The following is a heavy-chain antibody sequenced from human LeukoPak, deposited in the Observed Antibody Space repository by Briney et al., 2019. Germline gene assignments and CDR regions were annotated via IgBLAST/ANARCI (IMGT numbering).Heavy chain of an antibody. D-gene: IGHD2-15*01. V-gene: IGHV3-21*01. CDR3: ARDTVVAQYWYFDL. CDR1: GFTFSSYS. Sequence: GGSLRLSCAASGFTFSSYSMNWVRQAPGKGLEWVSSISSSSSYIYYADSVKGRFTISRDNAKNSLYLQMNSLGAEDTAVYYCARDTVVAQYWYFDLWGRGTLVTVSS. CDR2: ISSSSSYI. J-gene: IGHJ2*01.